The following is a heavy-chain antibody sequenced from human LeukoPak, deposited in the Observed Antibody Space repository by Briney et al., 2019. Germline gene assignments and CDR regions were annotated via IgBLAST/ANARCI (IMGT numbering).Heavy chain of an antibody. CDR1: GFSFNSYS. V-gene: IGHV3-48*02. CDR2: IGGGSSPI. J-gene: IGHJ4*02. CDR3: VRDHEWSFDF. D-gene: IGHD3-3*01. Sequence: GGSLRLSCAASGFSFNSYSMNWVRQAPGKGLEWVSYIGGGSSPIKYADSVKGRFTISRDNARNSLDLEMNSLRDEDTAVYYCVRDHEWSFDFWGQGTPVTVSS.